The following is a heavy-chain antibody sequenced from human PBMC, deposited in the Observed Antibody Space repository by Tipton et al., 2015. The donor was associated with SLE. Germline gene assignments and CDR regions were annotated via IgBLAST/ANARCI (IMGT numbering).Heavy chain of an antibody. V-gene: IGHV4-34*01. Sequence: LRLSCTVYGGSFSGYYWSWIRQPPGKGLEWIGEINHSGSTNYNPSLKSRVTISVDTSKNQFSLKLSSVTAADTAVYYCARRCQYQLLRWGQGTLVTVSS. CDR3: ARRCQYQLLR. CDR2: INHSGST. D-gene: IGHD2-2*01. CDR1: GGSFSGYY. J-gene: IGHJ4*02.